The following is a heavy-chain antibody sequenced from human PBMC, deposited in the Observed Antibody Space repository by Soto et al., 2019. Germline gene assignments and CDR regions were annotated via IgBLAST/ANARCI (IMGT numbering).Heavy chain of an antibody. J-gene: IGHJ4*02. D-gene: IGHD4-4*01. CDR2: IYYSGST. Sequence: SETLSLTCTVSGGSVGSYYWGWIGQPPGKGLEWIGYIYYSGSTKYNPSLKSRVTMSVDTSNNQFSLKVSSVTAADTAVYYCARHSNRNYGLDYFDFWGLGALVTVSS. CDR3: ARHSNRNYGLDYFDF. CDR1: GGSVGSYY. V-gene: IGHV4-59*08.